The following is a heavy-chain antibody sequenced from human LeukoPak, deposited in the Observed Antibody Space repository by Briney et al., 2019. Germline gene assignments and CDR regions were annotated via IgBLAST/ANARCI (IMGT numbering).Heavy chain of an antibody. D-gene: IGHD2-21*02. Sequence: KTGGSLRLSCAASGFTFSSYTMNWVRQAPGKGPEWVSTISSTSGVIYYADSMKGRFTISRDNAKNSLYLQMNSLRAEDTAVYYCVRKPVGDMPFDYRGQGTLVTVSS. V-gene: IGHV3-21*01. CDR3: VRKPVGDMPFDY. J-gene: IGHJ4*02. CDR2: ISSTSGVI. CDR1: GFTFSSYT.